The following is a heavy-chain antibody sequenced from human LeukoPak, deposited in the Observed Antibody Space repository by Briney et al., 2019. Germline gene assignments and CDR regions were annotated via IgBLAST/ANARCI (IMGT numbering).Heavy chain of an antibody. CDR1: GFTFDDYG. CDR2: ISGDGNST. J-gene: IGHJ4*02. CDR3: AKDRGSYPDY. V-gene: IGHV3-43*02. Sequence: GGSPRLSCAASGFTFDDYGMHWVRQAPGKGLEWVSLISGDGNSTYYADSVKGRFTISRDNSKNSLYLQMNSLRGEDTALYYCAKDRGSYPDYWGQGALVTVSS. D-gene: IGHD1-26*01.